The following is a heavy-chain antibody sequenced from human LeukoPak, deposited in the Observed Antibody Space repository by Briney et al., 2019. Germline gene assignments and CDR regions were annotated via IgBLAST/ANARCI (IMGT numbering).Heavy chain of an antibody. CDR3: AKEAPSRKLWFGDKSNYFDY. J-gene: IGHJ4*02. CDR1: GFTFSSYA. CDR2: ISGSGGST. V-gene: IGHV3-23*01. Sequence: PGGSLRLSCAASGFTFSSYAMSWVRQAPGKGLEWVSAISGSGGSTYYADSVKGRFTISRDNSKNTLYLQMNSLRAEDTAVYYCAKEAPSRKLWFGDKSNYFDYWGQGTLVTVSS. D-gene: IGHD3-10*01.